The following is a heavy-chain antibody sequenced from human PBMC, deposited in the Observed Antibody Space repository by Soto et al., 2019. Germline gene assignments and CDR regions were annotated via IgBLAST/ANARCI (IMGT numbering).Heavy chain of an antibody. Sequence: QVQLVQSGAEVQKPGSSVKVSCKASGGTFSSYPISWVRQAPGQGLEWMGGTNANLGTGNYAQKFQGRLTITTDISTTTAYMELSTLRSEDTVVYYCARRDSRGYFRYFDNWGQGTLVTVSS. V-gene: IGHV1-69*06. D-gene: IGHD5-18*01. J-gene: IGHJ4*02. CDR1: GGTFSSYP. CDR3: ARRDSRGYFRYFDN. CDR2: TNANLGTG.